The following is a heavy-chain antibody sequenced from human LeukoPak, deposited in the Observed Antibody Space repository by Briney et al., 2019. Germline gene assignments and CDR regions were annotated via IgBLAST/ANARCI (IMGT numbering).Heavy chain of an antibody. J-gene: IGHJ3*02. V-gene: IGHV4-61*01. Sequence: PSETLSLTCTVSGGSISSSSYYWSWIRQPPGKGLEWIGYIYYSGSTNYNPSLKSRVTISVDTSKNQFSLKLSSVTAADTAVYYCARDSWGYDILTGYFSEGDFDIWGQGTMVTVSS. CDR1: GGSISSSSYY. CDR2: IYYSGST. D-gene: IGHD3-9*01. CDR3: ARDSWGYDILTGYFSEGDFDI.